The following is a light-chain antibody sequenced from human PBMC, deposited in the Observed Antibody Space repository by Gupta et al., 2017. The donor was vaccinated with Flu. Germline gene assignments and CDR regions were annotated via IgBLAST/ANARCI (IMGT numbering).Light chain of an antibody. CDR2: AAS. Sequence: PSSLSASVGDRVTITCRAGQNIESYLNWYQQKPGGAPKLLIYAASTLQSGVPSRFSGSKSGTDFTLTISSVQPEDFATYYCQQGYGTPYTFGQGTRLEI. CDR3: QQGYGTPYT. V-gene: IGKV1-39*01. J-gene: IGKJ2*01. CDR1: QNIESY.